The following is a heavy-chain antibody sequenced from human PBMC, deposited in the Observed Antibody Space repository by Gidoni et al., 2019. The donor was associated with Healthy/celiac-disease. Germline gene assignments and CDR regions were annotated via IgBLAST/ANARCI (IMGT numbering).Heavy chain of an antibody. CDR2: IYYSGST. CDR1: GGSISSYY. Sequence: QVQLQESGPGLVKPSETLSLTCTVSGGSISSYYWSWIRQPPGKGLEWIGYIYYSGSTNYNPSLKSRVTISVDTSKNQFSLKLSSVTAADTAVYYCARVPSENSEGSYYYYYMDVWGKGTTVTVSS. D-gene: IGHD6-13*01. CDR3: ARVPSENSEGSYYYYYMDV. V-gene: IGHV4-59*01. J-gene: IGHJ6*03.